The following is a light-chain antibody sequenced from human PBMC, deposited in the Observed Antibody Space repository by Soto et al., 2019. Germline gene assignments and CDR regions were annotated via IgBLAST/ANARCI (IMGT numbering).Light chain of an antibody. CDR3: QQYNNWSPLT. CDR1: QSVSSN. CDR2: GAS. Sequence: EIVMTQSPATLSVSPGERATLSCRASQSVSSNLAWYQQKPGQAPRLLIYGASTRATGIPARFSGSRSGTEFTLPISSLQSEDFAVYYCQQYNNWSPLTFGGGTKVEIK. V-gene: IGKV3-15*01. J-gene: IGKJ4*01.